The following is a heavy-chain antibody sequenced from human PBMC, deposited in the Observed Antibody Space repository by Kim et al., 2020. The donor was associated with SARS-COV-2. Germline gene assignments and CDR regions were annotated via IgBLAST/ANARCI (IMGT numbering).Heavy chain of an antibody. CDR1: GFTFSSYW. CDR3: ARGDIVVVPAARYYYYGMDV. V-gene: IGHV3-74*01. Sequence: GGSLRLSCAASGFTFSSYWMHWVRQAPGKGLVWVSRINSDGSSTSYADSVKGRFTISRDNAKNTRYLQMNSLRAEDTAVYYCARGDIVVVPAARYYYYGMDVWGQGTTVTVSS. J-gene: IGHJ6*02. D-gene: IGHD2-2*01. CDR2: INSDGSST.